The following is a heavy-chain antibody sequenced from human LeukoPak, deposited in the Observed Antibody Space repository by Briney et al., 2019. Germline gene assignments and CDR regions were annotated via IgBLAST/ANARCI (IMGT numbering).Heavy chain of an antibody. V-gene: IGHV4-34*01. CDR1: GGSSSGYY. CDR2: INHSGST. J-gene: IGHJ6*02. CDR3: AGGGSGWYYYYYGMDV. D-gene: IGHD6-19*01. Sequence: SETLSLTCAVYGGSSSGYYWSWIRQPPGKGLEWIGEINHSGSTNYNPSLKSRVTISVDTSKNQFSLKLSSVAAADTAVYYCAGGGSGWYYYYYGMDVWGQGTTVTVSS.